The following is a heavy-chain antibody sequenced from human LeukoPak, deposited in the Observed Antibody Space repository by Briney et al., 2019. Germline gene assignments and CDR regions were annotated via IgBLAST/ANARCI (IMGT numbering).Heavy chain of an antibody. CDR3: AGLPHKYFDF. Sequence: GESLKISCKGSGYSFTTYWIAWVRQMPGKGLEWMGIIHPSDSETRYSPSFQGQVTISADKSISTAYLQWGSLKASDTAMYYCAGLPHKYFDFWGQGTLVTVSS. D-gene: IGHD1-14*01. CDR1: GYSFTTYW. J-gene: IGHJ4*02. CDR2: IHPSDSET. V-gene: IGHV5-51*01.